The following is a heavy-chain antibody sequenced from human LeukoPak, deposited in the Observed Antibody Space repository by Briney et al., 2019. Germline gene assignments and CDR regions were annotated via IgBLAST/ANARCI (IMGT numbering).Heavy chain of an antibody. CDR1: GFAFDFYA. J-gene: IGHJ4*02. Sequence: GGSLRLSCAASGFAFDFYAMAWVRQAPGKGLEWVSSISGRDGRTYYSASVEGRFTLSRDNSKNTLSLQMNSLRVEDTALYYCARLRYGGYDYDFWGQGTLVTVSS. CDR3: ARLRYGGYDYDF. CDR2: ISGRDGRT. D-gene: IGHD5-12*01. V-gene: IGHV3-23*01.